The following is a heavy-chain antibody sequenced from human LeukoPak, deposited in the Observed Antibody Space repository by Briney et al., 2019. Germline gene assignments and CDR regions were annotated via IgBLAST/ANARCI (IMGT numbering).Heavy chain of an antibody. CDR2: IYISGST. V-gene: IGHV4-4*07. D-gene: IGHD3-10*01. J-gene: IGHJ5*02. Sequence: SETLSLTCTVSGGSISSYYWSWIRQPAGKGLEWIGRIYISGSTNYNPSLKSRVTMSVDTSKNQFSLKLSSVTAADTAVYYCARHVFAYYGSGSYPYDPWGQGTLVTVSS. CDR3: ARHVFAYYGSGSYPYDP. CDR1: GGSISSYY.